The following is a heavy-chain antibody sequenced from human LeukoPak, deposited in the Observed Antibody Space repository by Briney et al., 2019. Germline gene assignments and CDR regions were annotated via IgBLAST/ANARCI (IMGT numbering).Heavy chain of an antibody. CDR2: ISLDGATT. J-gene: IGHJ4*02. Sequence: GSLRLSCAASGFTFSSYAMSWVRQAPGKGLEWVSGISLDGATTYYAGSVEGRFTISRDNSKNTLYLQMNSLRADDTAVYYCVKDHGWLLYSWGQGTLVTVSS. CDR1: GFTFSSYA. V-gene: IGHV3-23*01. D-gene: IGHD3-9*01. CDR3: VKDHGWLLYS.